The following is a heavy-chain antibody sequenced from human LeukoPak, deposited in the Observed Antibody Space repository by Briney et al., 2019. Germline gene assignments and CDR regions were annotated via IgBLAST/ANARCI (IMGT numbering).Heavy chain of an antibody. Sequence: SQTLSLPCTVSGGSISSGSYYWSWIRQPAGKGLEWIGRIYTSGSTNYNPSLKSRVTISVDTSKNQFSLKLSSVTAADTAVYYCARAQVVVVTGFDAFDIWGQGTMVTVSS. CDR2: IYTSGST. J-gene: IGHJ3*02. CDR3: ARAQVVVVTGFDAFDI. D-gene: IGHD2-21*02. V-gene: IGHV4-61*02. CDR1: GGSISSGSYY.